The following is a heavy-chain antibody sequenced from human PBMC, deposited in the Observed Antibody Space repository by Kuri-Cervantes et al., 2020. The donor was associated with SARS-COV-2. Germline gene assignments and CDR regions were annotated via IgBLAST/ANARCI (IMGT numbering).Heavy chain of an antibody. Sequence: GGSLRLSCKVSGYSFTNYWIGWVRQVPGKGLEWMGIISPYDSDTIYSPSFQGQVTISADKSISTTYLHWRSLKASDTAMYYCARRIAVAGTSGARFDYWGQGTLVTVSS. CDR2: ISPYDSDT. V-gene: IGHV5-51*01. J-gene: IGHJ4*02. D-gene: IGHD6-19*01. CDR1: GYSFTNYW. CDR3: ARRIAVAGTSGARFDY.